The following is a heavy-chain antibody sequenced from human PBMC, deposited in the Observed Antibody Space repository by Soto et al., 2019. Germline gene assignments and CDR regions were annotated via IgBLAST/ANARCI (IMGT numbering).Heavy chain of an antibody. V-gene: IGHV1-18*04. D-gene: IGHD3-16*01. J-gene: IGHJ3*02. CDR3: ARDLSLKYGMGGAFAI. CDR2: INTYNGNT. Sequence: QVQLVQSGLEVKKPGASVKVSCKASGYTFSSFGITWVRQAPGQGLEWMGWINTYNGNTNYAPKLQGRVTMTRDTFTTTAYMELRSLRSDDTAVYYCARDLSLKYGMGGAFAIWGQGTMVSVSS. CDR1: GYTFSSFG.